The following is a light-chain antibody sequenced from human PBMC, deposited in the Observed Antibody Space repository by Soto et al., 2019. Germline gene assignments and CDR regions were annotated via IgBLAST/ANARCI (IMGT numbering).Light chain of an antibody. CDR3: QTWGTGIVV. CDR1: SGHSTYA. Sequence: QPVLTQSPSASASLGASVKLTCTLSSGHSTYAIAWLQQQPEKGPRSLMKLNSDGSHSKGDGMPDRFSGSSSGAERYLTISSLQSEDEADYYCQTWGTGIVVFGGGTKLTVL. CDR2: LNSDGSH. V-gene: IGLV4-69*01. J-gene: IGLJ2*01.